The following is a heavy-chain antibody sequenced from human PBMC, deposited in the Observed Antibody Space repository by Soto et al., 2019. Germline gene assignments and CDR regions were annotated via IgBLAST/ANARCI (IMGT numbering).Heavy chain of an antibody. Sequence: GGSLRLSCAASGFTFSSYWMHWVRQAPGKGLVWVSRINSDGSSTSYADSVKGRFTISRDNAKNTLYLQMNSLRAEDTAVYYCARGGRFRINDAFDIWGQGTMVTVSS. CDR1: GFTFSSYW. D-gene: IGHD6-19*01. CDR2: INSDGSST. CDR3: ARGGRFRINDAFDI. J-gene: IGHJ3*02. V-gene: IGHV3-74*01.